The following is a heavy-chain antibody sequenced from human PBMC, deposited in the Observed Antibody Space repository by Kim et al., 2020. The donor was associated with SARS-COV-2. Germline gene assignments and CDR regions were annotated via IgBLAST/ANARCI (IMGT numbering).Heavy chain of an antibody. Sequence: GGSLRLSCVASGFTFSDYYLTWIRQAPGKGLECISHISGSGSTKYYADSVKGRFTISRDNAKNSLYLQMNSLRAEDTAVYYCATTARYSGYDWGAYWGQGTLVTVSS. CDR3: ATTARYSGYDWGAY. V-gene: IGHV3-11*01. CDR2: ISGSGSTK. J-gene: IGHJ4*02. CDR1: GFTFSDYY. D-gene: IGHD5-12*01.